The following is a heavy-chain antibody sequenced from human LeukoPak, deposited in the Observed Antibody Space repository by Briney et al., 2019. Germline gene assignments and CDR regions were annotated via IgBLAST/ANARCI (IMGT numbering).Heavy chain of an antibody. CDR3: ARELALYFDY. J-gene: IGHJ4*02. D-gene: IGHD1-1*01. CDR2: ISSSGSTI. Sequence: GGSLRLSCAASGFAFSNYAMHWVRPAPRKGLEWVSYISSSGSTIYYADSVKGRFTISRDNAKNSLYLQMNSLRAEDTAVYYCARELALYFDYWGQGTLVTVSS. CDR1: GFAFSNYA. V-gene: IGHV3-48*03.